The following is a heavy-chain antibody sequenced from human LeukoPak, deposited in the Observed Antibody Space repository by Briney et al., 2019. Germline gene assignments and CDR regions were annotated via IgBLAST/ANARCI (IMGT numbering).Heavy chain of an antibody. D-gene: IGHD2-21*01. CDR2: FDPEDGET. Sequence: ASVKVSCKVSGYTLTELSMHWVRQAPGKGLEWMGGFDPEDGETIYAQKFQGRVTMTEDTSTDTAYMELSSLRSEDTAVYYCAAPGGDTTKSPNAFDIWGQGTMVTVSS. J-gene: IGHJ3*02. CDR3: AAPGGDTTKSPNAFDI. V-gene: IGHV1-24*01. CDR1: GYTLTELS.